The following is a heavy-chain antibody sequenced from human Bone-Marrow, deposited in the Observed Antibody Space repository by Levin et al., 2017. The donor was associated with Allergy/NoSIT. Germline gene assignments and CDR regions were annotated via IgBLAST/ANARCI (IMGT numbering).Heavy chain of an antibody. CDR1: GFTFSSYG. D-gene: IGHD2-21*02. Sequence: GGSLRLSCAASGFTFSSYGMHWVRQAPGKGLEWVAVISYDGSNKYYADSVKGRFTISRDNSKNTLYLQMNSLRAEDTAVYYCATQTCGGDCPEYFQHWGQGTLVTVSS. V-gene: IGHV3-30*03. CDR3: ATQTCGGDCPEYFQH. CDR2: ISYDGSNK. J-gene: IGHJ1*01.